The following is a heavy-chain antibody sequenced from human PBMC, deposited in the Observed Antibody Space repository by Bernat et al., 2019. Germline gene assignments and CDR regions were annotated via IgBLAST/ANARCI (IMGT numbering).Heavy chain of an antibody. V-gene: IGHV3-49*05. CDR3: TRDVLGKSRDGYNPPSGY. CDR1: GFTFGDYA. J-gene: IGHJ4*02. D-gene: IGHD5-24*01. CDR2: IRSKAYGGTT. Sequence: EVQLVESGGGLVKPGRSLRLSCTASGFTFGDYAMSWFRQAPGKGLEWVGFIRSKAYGGTTEYAASVKGRFTISRDDSKSIAYLQMNSLKTEDTAVYYCTRDVLGKSRDGYNPPSGYWGQGTLVTVSS.